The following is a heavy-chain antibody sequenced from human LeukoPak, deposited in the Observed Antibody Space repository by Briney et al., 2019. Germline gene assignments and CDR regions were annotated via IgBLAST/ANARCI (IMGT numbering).Heavy chain of an antibody. J-gene: IGHJ4*02. D-gene: IGHD3-9*01. CDR3: ARQNDILTGYSDY. Sequence: GESLKISCKGSGYSFTSYWIGWVRQMPGKGLEWMGIIYPGDSDTRYSPSFQGQVTISADKSISTAYLQWSSLGASDTAMYYCARQNDILTGYSDYWGQGTLVTVSS. CDR2: IYPGDSDT. CDR1: GYSFTSYW. V-gene: IGHV5-51*01.